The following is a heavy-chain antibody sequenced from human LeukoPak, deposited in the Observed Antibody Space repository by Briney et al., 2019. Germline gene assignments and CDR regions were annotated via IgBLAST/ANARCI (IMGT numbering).Heavy chain of an antibody. D-gene: IGHD5-12*01. V-gene: IGHV3-48*03. CDR1: GSTFSSYE. J-gene: IGHJ4*02. Sequence: PGGSLRLSCAASGSTFSSYEMNWVRQAPGKGLEWVSYVSRSGSTIYYADSVKGRFTISRDNAKNSLYLQMSSPRAEDTAVYYCARSGYDLVFDYWGQGTLVTVSS. CDR2: VSRSGSTI. CDR3: ARSGYDLVFDY.